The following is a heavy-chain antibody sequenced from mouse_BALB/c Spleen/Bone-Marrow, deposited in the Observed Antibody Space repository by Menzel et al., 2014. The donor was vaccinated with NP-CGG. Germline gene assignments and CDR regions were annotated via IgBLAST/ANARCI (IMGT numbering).Heavy chain of an antibody. V-gene: IGHV2-9*02. D-gene: IGHD2-3*01. CDR2: IWAGGST. Sequence: VKLVESGPGLVAPSQRLPITCTVSGFSLTSYSVHWVRQPPGKGLEWLGVIWAGGSTNYNSALMSRLSISKDNSKSQVFLKMSSLQTDDTAMFYCARDDDSYAMDYWGHGTSVTVSS. CDR3: ARDDDSYAMDY. J-gene: IGHJ4*01. CDR1: GFSLTSYS.